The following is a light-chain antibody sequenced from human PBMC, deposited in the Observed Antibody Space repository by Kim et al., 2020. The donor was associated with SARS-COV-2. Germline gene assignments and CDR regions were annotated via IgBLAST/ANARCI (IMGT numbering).Light chain of an antibody. CDR3: MQALHTRT. V-gene: IGKV2-28*01. Sequence: EPASISCKSGQSLVHRNGNNYLNWYLHKPGQSPQLLIYLGSTRASGVPDRFSGSGSGTDFTLTISRVDAEDVGVYYCMQALHTRTFGQGTKVDI. CDR1: QSLVHRNGNNY. J-gene: IGKJ1*01. CDR2: LGS.